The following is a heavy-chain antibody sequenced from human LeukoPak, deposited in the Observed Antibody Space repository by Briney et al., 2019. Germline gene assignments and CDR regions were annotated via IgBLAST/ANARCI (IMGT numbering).Heavy chain of an antibody. CDR3: AKDRAEKYAFDY. Sequence: GGSLRLSCAASGFTFSSYAMYWVRQAPGKGLEWVASIWYDGSDKFYTDPVKGRFTISRDNSKNTLYLQMNNLRAEDTAVYYCAKDRAEKYAFDYWGQGTLATVSS. J-gene: IGHJ4*02. D-gene: IGHD2-2*01. CDR1: GFTFSSYA. CDR2: IWYDGSDK. V-gene: IGHV3-33*06.